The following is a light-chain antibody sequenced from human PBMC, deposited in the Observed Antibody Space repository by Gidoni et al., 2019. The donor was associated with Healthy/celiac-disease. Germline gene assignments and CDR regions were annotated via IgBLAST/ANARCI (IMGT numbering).Light chain of an antibody. J-gene: IGKJ4*01. CDR2: WAS. CDR3: QQYYSTPG. Sequence: VPLGERTAINCKSSQSVLYSSNNKNYLAWYQQKPGQPPKLLIYWASTRESGVPDLFSGSGSGTDITLTISSLQAEDVAVYYCQQYYSTPGFXGXTKVEIK. V-gene: IGKV4-1*01. CDR1: QSVLYSSNNKNY.